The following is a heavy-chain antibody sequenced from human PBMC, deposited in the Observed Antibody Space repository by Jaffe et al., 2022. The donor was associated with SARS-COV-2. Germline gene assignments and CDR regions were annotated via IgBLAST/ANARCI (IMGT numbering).Heavy chain of an antibody. CDR3: ARVGVDYDSSGLRVGYMDV. Sequence: EVQLVETGGGLIQPGGSLRLSCAASGFTVSSNYMSWVRQAPGKGLEWVSVIYSGGSTYYADSVKGRFTISRDNSKNTLYLQMNSLRAEDTAVYYCARVGVDYDSSGLRVGYMDVWGKGTTVTVSS. V-gene: IGHV3-53*02. CDR2: IYSGGST. CDR1: GFTVSSNY. J-gene: IGHJ6*03. D-gene: IGHD3-22*01.